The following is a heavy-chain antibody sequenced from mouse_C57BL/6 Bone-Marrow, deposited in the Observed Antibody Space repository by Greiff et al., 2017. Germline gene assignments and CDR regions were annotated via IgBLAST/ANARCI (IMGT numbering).Heavy chain of an antibody. J-gene: IGHJ2*01. CDR1: GFTFSSYG. Sequence: EVQLVESGGDLVKPGGSLKLSCAASGFTFSSYGMSWVRQTPDKRLEWVATISSGGSYTYYPDSVKGRFTISRDNAKNTLYLQMSSLKSEDTAMYYCARRGNYDYDGTPFDYWGQGTTLTVSS. V-gene: IGHV5-6*01. D-gene: IGHD2-4*01. CDR2: ISSGGSYT. CDR3: ARRGNYDYDGTPFDY.